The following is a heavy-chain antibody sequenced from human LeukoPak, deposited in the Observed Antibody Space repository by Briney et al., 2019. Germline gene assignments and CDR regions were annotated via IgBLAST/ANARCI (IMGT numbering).Heavy chain of an antibody. Sequence: ASVTVCCKASGYTFTGYYMHWVRQAPGQGLGWMGWINPNSGGTNYAQKFQGWVTMTRDTSISPAYMELSSLRSEDTAVYYCARGRDGYNLVFDYWGQGTLVTVSS. CDR3: ARGRDGYNLVFDY. CDR2: INPNSGGT. V-gene: IGHV1-2*04. J-gene: IGHJ4*02. CDR1: GYTFTGYY. D-gene: IGHD5-24*01.